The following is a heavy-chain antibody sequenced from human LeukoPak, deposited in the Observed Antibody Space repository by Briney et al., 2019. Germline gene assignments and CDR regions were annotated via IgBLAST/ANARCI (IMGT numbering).Heavy chain of an antibody. CDR1: GGSFSGYY. V-gene: IGHV4-34*01. CDR3: ASGVGAARMGY. J-gene: IGHJ4*02. CDR2: INHSGGT. Sequence: SETLSLTCAVYGGSFSGYYWSWIRQPPGKGLEWIGEINHSGGTNYNPSLKSRVTISVDTSKNQFSLKLSSVTAADTAVYYCASGVGAARMGYWGQGTLVTVSS. D-gene: IGHD1-26*01.